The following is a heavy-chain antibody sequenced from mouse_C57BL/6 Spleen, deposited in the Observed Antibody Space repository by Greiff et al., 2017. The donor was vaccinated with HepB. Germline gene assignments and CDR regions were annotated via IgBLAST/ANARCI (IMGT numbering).Heavy chain of an antibody. CDR1: GFNIKNTY. CDR2: IDPANGNT. J-gene: IGHJ2*01. V-gene: IGHV14-3*01. CDR3: ARDPYLPPGNFDY. Sequence: EVQLQESVAELVRPGASVKLSCTASGFNIKNTYMHWVKQRPEQGLEWIGRIDPANGNTKYAPKFQGKATITADTSSNTAYLQLSSLTSEDTAIYYCARDPYLPPGNFDYWGQGTTLTVSS. D-gene: IGHD2-1*01.